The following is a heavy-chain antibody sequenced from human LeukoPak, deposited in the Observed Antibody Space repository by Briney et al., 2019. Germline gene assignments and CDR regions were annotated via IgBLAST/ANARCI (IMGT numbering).Heavy chain of an antibody. D-gene: IGHD5-18*01. J-gene: IGHJ4*02. CDR1: GGSISSYY. Sequence: SETLSLTCTVSGGSISSYYWSWIRQPPGKGLEWIGYIYYSGSTNYNPSLKSRVTISVDTSKNQFSLKLSSVTAADTAVYYCARAGGYSYGSDWGQGTLVTVSS. CDR3: ARAGGYSYGSD. CDR2: IYYSGST. V-gene: IGHV4-59*12.